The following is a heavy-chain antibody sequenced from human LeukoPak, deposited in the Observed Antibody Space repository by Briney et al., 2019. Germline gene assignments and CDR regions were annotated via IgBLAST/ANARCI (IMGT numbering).Heavy chain of an antibody. Sequence: SETLSLTCTVSGGSISSSSYYWGWIGQPPGKGLEWIGSIYYSGSTYYNPSLKSRVTISVDTSKSQFSLKLSSVTAADAAVYYCARHSYYYDSSGSYYYFDYWGQGTLVTVSS. CDR3: ARHSYYYDSSGSYYYFDY. CDR1: GGSISSSSYY. D-gene: IGHD3-22*01. J-gene: IGHJ4*02. CDR2: IYYSGST. V-gene: IGHV4-39*01.